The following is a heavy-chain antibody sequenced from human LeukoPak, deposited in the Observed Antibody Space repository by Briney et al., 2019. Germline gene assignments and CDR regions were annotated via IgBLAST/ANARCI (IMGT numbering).Heavy chain of an antibody. V-gene: IGHV1-69*05. Sequence: SVKVSCKASGGTFSSYAISWVRQAPGQGLEWMGRIIPIFGTANYAQKFQGRVTITTDESTSTAYMELSSLRSEDTAVYYCARDVGNVAGTFWFDPWGQGTLVTVSS. CDR2: IIPIFGTA. CDR1: GGTFSSYA. J-gene: IGHJ5*02. D-gene: IGHD6-19*01. CDR3: ARDVGNVAGTFWFDP.